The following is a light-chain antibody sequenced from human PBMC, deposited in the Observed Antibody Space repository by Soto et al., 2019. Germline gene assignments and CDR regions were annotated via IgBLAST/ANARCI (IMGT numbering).Light chain of an antibody. J-gene: IGLJ1*01. V-gene: IGLV2-14*01. CDR3: SSYTSSSTRV. CDR2: EVN. Sequence: QSVLTQPASVSGSPGQSISVSCTGSSGDVGSYKYVSWYQQHPGKAPKLIIYEVNKRPSGVSDRFSGSKSGNTASLTISGLQAEDEADYYCSSYTSSSTRVFGTGTKVTVL. CDR1: SGDVGSYKY.